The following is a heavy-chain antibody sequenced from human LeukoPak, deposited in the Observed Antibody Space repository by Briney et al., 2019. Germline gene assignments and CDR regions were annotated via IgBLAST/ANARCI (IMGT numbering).Heavy chain of an antibody. D-gene: IGHD3-22*01. J-gene: IGHJ4*02. V-gene: IGHV3-33*08. CDR2: IWYDGSNK. CDR1: GLTFSSYW. Sequence: PGGSLRLSCAGSGLTFSSYWMTWVRQAPGKGLEWVAVIWYDGSNKYYADSVKGRFTISRDNSKNTLYLQMNSLRAEDTAVYYCARELVDYYDSSGYPDFDYWGQGTLVTVSS. CDR3: ARELVDYYDSSGYPDFDY.